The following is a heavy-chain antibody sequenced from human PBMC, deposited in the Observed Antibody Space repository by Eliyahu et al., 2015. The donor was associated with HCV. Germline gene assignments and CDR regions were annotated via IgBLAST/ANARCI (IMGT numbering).Heavy chain of an antibody. D-gene: IGHD3-22*01. CDR1: GFXFSDYY. V-gene: IGHV3-11*06. CDR2: ISSSSSYT. Sequence: QVQLVESGGGLVKPGGSLRXSCAASGFXFSDYYXSWIRQAPGKGLEWVSYISSSSSYTNYADSVKGRFTISRDNAKNSLYLQMNSLRAEDTAVYYCAKGYYDSSGIDIWGQGTMVTVSS. CDR3: AKGYYDSSGIDI. J-gene: IGHJ3*02.